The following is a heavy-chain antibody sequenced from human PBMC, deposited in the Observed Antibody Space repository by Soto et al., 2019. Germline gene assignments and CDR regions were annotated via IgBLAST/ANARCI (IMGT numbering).Heavy chain of an antibody. J-gene: IGHJ5*02. CDR2: IYYSGST. CDR1: GGSISSSSYY. V-gene: IGHV4-39*01. Sequence: QLQLQESGPGLVKPSETLSLTCTVSGGSISSSSYYWGWIRQPPGKGLEWIGSIYYSGSTYYNPSLKSRVTISVDTSKNQFPLKLSSVTAADTAVYYCARKVGVSSSWYKSWFDPWGQGTLVTVSS. D-gene: IGHD6-13*01. CDR3: ARKVGVSSSWYKSWFDP.